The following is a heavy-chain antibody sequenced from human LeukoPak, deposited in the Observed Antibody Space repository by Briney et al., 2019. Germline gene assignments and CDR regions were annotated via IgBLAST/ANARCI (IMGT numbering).Heavy chain of an antibody. CDR2: ISGSGGST. D-gene: IGHD1-26*01. CDR3: AKDVGKWKSLHFFDY. J-gene: IGHJ4*02. CDR1: GFTFSSYA. Sequence: PGGSLRLSCVASGFTFSSYAMSWVRQAPGKGLEWVSAISGSGGSTYYADSVKGRFTISRDNSKNTLYLQMNNLRAEDTAVYYCAKDVGKWKSLHFFDYWGQGTLVTVSS. V-gene: IGHV3-23*01.